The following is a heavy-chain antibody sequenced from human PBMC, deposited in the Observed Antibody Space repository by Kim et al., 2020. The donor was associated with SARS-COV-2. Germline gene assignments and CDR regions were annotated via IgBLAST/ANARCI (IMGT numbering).Heavy chain of an antibody. CDR1: GFTFSSYA. CDR2: ISGSGGST. V-gene: IGHV3-23*01. CDR3: AKWDFWSGYPYYFDY. Sequence: GGSLRLSCAASGFTFSSYAMSWVRQAPGKGLEWVSAISGSGGSTYYADSVKGWFTISRDNSKNTLYLQMNSLRAEDTAVYYCAKWDFWSGYPYYFDYWGQGTLVTVSS. J-gene: IGHJ4*02. D-gene: IGHD3-3*01.